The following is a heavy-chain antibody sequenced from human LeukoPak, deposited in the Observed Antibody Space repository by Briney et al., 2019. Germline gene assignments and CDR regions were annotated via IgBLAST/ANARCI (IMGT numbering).Heavy chain of an antibody. CDR3: ATPGIAGRRGGFDY. V-gene: IGHV4-59*08. Sequence: KPSETLSLTCTVSGGSISNYYWSWIRQPPGKGLEWIGYIHYSGSTNYNPSLKSRVTISVDTSKNQFSLKLSSVTAADTAVYYCATPGIAGRRGGFDYWGQGTLVTVST. CDR1: GGSISNYY. CDR2: IHYSGST. D-gene: IGHD6-6*01. J-gene: IGHJ4*02.